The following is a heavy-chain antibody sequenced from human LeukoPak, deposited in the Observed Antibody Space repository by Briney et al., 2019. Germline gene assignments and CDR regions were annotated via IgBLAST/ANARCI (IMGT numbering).Heavy chain of an antibody. Sequence: ASVKVSCKASGYTFTGYYMHWVRQAPGQGLEWMGRINPNSGGTNYAQKFQGRVTMTRDTSIRTAYMELSRLRSDDTAVYYCAREGYSGYGGEKGFDYWGQGTLVTVSS. CDR1: GYTFTGYY. D-gene: IGHD5-12*01. CDR2: INPNSGGT. CDR3: AREGYSGYGGEKGFDY. J-gene: IGHJ4*02. V-gene: IGHV1-2*06.